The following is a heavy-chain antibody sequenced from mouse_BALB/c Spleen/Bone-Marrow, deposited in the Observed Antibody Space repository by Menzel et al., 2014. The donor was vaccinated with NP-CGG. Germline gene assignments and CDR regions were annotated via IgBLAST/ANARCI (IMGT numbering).Heavy chain of an antibody. CDR3: ASYFYGSSSSAY. Sequence: VQLQQSGAELVKPGASVKLSCTASGFNIKDTYMHWVKQRPEQGLEWIGRIDPANGNTKYDPKFQGKATITAETSSNTAYLQLSSLTSEDTAVYYCASYFYGSSSSAYWGQGTLVTVSA. J-gene: IGHJ3*01. CDR1: GFNIKDTY. D-gene: IGHD1-1*01. CDR2: IDPANGNT. V-gene: IGHV14-3*02.